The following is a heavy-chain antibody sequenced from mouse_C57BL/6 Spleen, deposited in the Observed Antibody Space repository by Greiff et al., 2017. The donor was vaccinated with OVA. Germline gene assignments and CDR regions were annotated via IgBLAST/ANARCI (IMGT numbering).Heavy chain of an antibody. CDR2: ILPSIGRT. V-gene: IGHV15-2*01. J-gene: IGHJ4*01. CDR3: ARGIYYYGSSYVGYAMDY. D-gene: IGHD1-1*01. CDR1: DSEVFPIAY. Sequence: VQLQQSGSELRSPGSSVKLSCKDFDSEVFPIAYMSWVRQKPGHGFEWIGGILPSIGRTIYGEKFEDKATLDADTLSNTAYLELNSLTSEDSAIYYCARGIYYYGSSYVGYAMDYWGQGTSVTVSS.